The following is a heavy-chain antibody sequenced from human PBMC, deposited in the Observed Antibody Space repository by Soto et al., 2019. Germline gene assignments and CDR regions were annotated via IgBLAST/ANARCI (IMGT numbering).Heavy chain of an antibody. V-gene: IGHV1-69*06. CDR2: LIPIFGTA. CDR1: GGTFSSYA. J-gene: IGHJ6*02. CDR3: ASPTREWLPPARDYYYGMDV. D-gene: IGHD3-3*01. Sequence: QVQLVQSGAEVKKPGSSVKVSCKASGGTFSSYAISWVRQAPGQGLEWMGGLIPIFGTANYAQKFQGRVPLTAEKCTSTAYMELSSLRSADTAVYYCASPTREWLPPARDYYYGMDVWGQGTTVTVSS.